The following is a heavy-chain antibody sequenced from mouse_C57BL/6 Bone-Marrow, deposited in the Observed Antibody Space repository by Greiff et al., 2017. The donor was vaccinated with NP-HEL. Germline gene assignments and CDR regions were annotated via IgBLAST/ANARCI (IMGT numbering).Heavy chain of an antibody. Sequence: VQLQQPGAELVRPGTSVKLSCKASGYTFTSYWMHWVKQRPGQGLEWIGVIDPSDSYTNYNQKFKGKATLTVDTSSSTAYMQLSSLTSEDSAVYYCARRVVAFDYWGQGTTLTVSS. CDR3: ARRVVAFDY. CDR2: IDPSDSYT. V-gene: IGHV1-59*01. J-gene: IGHJ2*01. D-gene: IGHD1-1*01. CDR1: GYTFTSYW.